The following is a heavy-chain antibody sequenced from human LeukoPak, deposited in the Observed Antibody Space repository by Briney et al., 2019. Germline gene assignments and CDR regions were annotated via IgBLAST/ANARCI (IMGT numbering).Heavy chain of an antibody. Sequence: SETLSLTCTVSGGSISSYYWNWIRQAPGEGLEWIGFIYSSGSTNYNPSLKSRVIMSVDTSKNQFSLKLRSVTDADTAVYHCARGGSSTWRIGYYFDFWGQGTLVTVSS. CDR2: IYSSGST. V-gene: IGHV4-59*01. CDR1: GGSISSYY. CDR3: ARGGSSTWRIGYYFDF. J-gene: IGHJ4*02. D-gene: IGHD6-13*01.